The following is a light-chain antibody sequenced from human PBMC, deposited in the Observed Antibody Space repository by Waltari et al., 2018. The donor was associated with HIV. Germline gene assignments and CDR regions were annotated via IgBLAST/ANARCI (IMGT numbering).Light chain of an antibody. CDR2: GAS. V-gene: IGKV3-11*01. CDR1: QSVGNY. CDR3: QQRSNWPIS. Sequence: EIVLTQSPATLSLSPGARATLSCTASQSVGNYLAWYQQKPGQAPRLLMYGASSRATGIPARFSGSGSGTDFTLTISSLEPGDFGVYYCQQRSNWPISFGQGTRLEIK. J-gene: IGKJ5*01.